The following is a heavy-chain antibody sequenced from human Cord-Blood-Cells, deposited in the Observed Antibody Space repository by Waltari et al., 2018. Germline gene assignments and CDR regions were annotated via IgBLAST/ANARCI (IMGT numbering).Heavy chain of an antibody. V-gene: IGHV3-30-3*01. CDR2: ISYDGGNK. CDR3: EREESITMVQGVTYYYGMDV. Sequence: QVQLVESGGGVVQPGRSLRLSCAASGFTFSSYAMHWVRQAPGKGLEWVAVISYDGGNKDYAESVKGRFTISRDNSKNTLYLQMNSLRAEDTAVYYCEREESITMVQGVTYYYGMDVWGQGTTVTVSS. CDR1: GFTFSSYA. J-gene: IGHJ6*02. D-gene: IGHD3-10*01.